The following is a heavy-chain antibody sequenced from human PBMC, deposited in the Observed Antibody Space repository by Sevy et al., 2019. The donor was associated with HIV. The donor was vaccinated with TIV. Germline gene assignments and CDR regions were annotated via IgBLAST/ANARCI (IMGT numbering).Heavy chain of an antibody. CDR3: VGADRPNQGDF. Sequence: GGSLRLSCAASGFTVSRNFMSWIRQAPGKGLEWVSIIYSNVTTFYADSVKGRFTNSRDNSRNTLYLQMNTLRAEDTAVYYCVGADRPNQGDFWGQGTLVTVSS. CDR2: IYSNVTT. J-gene: IGHJ4*02. D-gene: IGHD6-6*01. V-gene: IGHV3-53*01. CDR1: GFTVSRNF.